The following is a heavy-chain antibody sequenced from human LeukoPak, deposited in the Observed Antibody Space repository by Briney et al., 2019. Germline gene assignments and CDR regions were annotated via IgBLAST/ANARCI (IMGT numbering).Heavy chain of an antibody. Sequence: GESLKISCKGSGYSFTINWIVWVRQMPGKGLEWMGIIYPGDSDTRYNKSFQGQVTISADKSISTAYLQWSSLKASDTAMYYCARRDASGSPDAFDIWGQGTMVTVSS. CDR1: GYSFTINW. CDR3: ARRDASGSPDAFDI. J-gene: IGHJ3*02. V-gene: IGHV5-51*01. D-gene: IGHD3-10*01. CDR2: IYPGDSDT.